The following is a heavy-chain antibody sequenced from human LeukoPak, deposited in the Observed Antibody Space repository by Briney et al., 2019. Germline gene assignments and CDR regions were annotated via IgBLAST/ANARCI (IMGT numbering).Heavy chain of an antibody. Sequence: GGSLRLSCAASGFTFSSYWMSWVRQAPGKGLDWVANIKQDGSEKYYVDSVKGRFTISRDNAKNSLYLQMNSLRAEDTAVYYCATDMASGYYRYDAFDIWGQGTMVTVSS. D-gene: IGHD3-22*01. J-gene: IGHJ3*02. CDR2: IKQDGSEK. CDR1: GFTFSSYW. CDR3: ATDMASGYYRYDAFDI. V-gene: IGHV3-7*01.